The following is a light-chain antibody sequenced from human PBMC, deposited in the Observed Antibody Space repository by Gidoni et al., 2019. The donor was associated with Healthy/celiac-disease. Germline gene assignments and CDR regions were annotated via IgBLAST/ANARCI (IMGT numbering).Light chain of an antibody. Sequence: DIVMTQSPLSLPVTPGEPASISCRSSQSLLHSNGYYYLDWYLQKPGQSPQLLIYLGSNRASGVPDRFSGSGSGTDFTLKISRVEAEDVGVYYCMQALQTPRTFXQXTKLXIK. CDR3: MQALQTPRT. CDR1: QSLLHSNGYYY. V-gene: IGKV2-28*01. J-gene: IGKJ2*01. CDR2: LGS.